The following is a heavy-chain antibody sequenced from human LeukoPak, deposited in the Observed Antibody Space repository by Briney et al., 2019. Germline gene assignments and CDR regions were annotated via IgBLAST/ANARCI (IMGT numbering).Heavy chain of an antibody. CDR2: INWNSGTI. Sequence: GGSLRLSCSASGLSFDDYGLIWVRHVPGRGLEWVSGINWNSGTIGYADSVKGRFTVSRDNAKNSLYLQMNSLRAEDTALYHCARGTSRYYYYGMDVWGQGITVTVSS. CDR3: ARGTSRYYYYGMDV. J-gene: IGHJ6*02. D-gene: IGHD3-9*01. CDR1: GLSFDDYG. V-gene: IGHV3-20*01.